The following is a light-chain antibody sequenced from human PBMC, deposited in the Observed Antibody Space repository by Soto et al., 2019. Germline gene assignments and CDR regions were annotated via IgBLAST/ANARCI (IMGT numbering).Light chain of an antibody. CDR1: QSVSGW. Sequence: DIYMTQSPWTLSSSWLDAVTVTCLASQSVSGWLAWYQQKPGEAPKLLIYDASALPRGVPSRFSGSGSGTKFTLTIASLQPDDFATYYCQQYNSYSVTFGQGTKVDIK. V-gene: IGKV1-5*01. J-gene: IGKJ1*01. CDR2: DAS. CDR3: QQYNSYSVT.